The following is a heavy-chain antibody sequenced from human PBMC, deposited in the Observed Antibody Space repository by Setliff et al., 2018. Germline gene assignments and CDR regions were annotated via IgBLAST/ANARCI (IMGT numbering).Heavy chain of an antibody. CDR3: AREQWLDPPGYYYMDV. Sequence: TLSLTCTVSGYSISSGYIWGWIRQPPGKELEYIGSVYHSGSTYYNPSLKSRVTISVDTSKNQFSLKLSSVTAADTAVYYCAREQWLDPPGYYYMDVWAKGTTVTVSS. J-gene: IGHJ6*03. V-gene: IGHV4-38-2*02. CDR1: GYSISSGYI. D-gene: IGHD6-19*01. CDR2: VYHSGST.